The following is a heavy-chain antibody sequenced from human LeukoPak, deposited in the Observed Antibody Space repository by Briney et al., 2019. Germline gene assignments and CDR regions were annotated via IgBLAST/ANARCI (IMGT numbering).Heavy chain of an antibody. Sequence: LETLSLTCTVSGGSISSYYWSWIRQPPGKGLEWIGYIYYSGSTNYNPSLKSRVTISVDTSKNQFSLKLSSVTAADTAVYYCARAAEAMTTVTTSTPDAFDIWGQGTMVTVTS. V-gene: IGHV4-59*01. CDR3: ARAAEAMTTVTTSTPDAFDI. D-gene: IGHD4-17*01. CDR1: GGSISSYY. CDR2: IYYSGST. J-gene: IGHJ3*02.